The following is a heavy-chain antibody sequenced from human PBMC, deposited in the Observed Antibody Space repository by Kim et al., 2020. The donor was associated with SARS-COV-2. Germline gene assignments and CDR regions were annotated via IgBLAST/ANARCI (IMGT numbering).Heavy chain of an antibody. Sequence: VKGRFSISRDNDKNSLYLQMNSLRDEDTAVYYCARGTYGSGSYYPDGFDIWGQGTMVTVSS. J-gene: IGHJ3*02. CDR3: ARGTYGSGSYYPDGFDI. V-gene: IGHV3-48*02. D-gene: IGHD3-10*01.